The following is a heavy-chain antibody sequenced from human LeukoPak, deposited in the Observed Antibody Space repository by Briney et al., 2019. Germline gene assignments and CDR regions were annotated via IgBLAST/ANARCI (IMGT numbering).Heavy chain of an antibody. CDR2: IIPIFGTA. D-gene: IGHD3-22*01. CDR1: GYTFTGYY. V-gene: IGHV1-69*13. CDR3: ARDRGVAAGYYYDSSGFDY. J-gene: IGHJ4*02. Sequence: GASVKVSCKASGYTFTGYYMHWVRQAPGQGLEWMGGIIPIFGTANYAQKFQGRVTITADESTSTAYMELSSLRSEDTAVYYCARDRGVAAGYYYDSSGFDYWGQGTLVTVSS.